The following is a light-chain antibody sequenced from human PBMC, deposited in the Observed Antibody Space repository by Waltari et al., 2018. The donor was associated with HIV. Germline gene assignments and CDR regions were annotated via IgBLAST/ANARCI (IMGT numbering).Light chain of an antibody. CDR2: LAS. CDR1: RSPLVPTNGDNH. J-gene: IGKJ2*02. Sequence: DIVMTQSPPYLPVTPGAPTAISCGSSRSPLVPTNGDNHFDWYLQRPGQSPQLLISLASTRASGVPDRFTASGSGTVFTLNISRVEAEDVGVYYCMQDLQTPCTFGQGTKLEIK. V-gene: IGKV2-28*01. CDR3: MQDLQTPCT.